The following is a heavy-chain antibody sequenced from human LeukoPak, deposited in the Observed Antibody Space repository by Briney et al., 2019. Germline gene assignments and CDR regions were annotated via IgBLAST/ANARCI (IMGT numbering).Heavy chain of an antibody. Sequence: SETLSLTCAVYGGSFSGYYWSWIRQPPGKGLEWIGEINHSGSTNYNPSLKSRVTILVDTSKSQFSLKLSSVTAADTAVYYCARGPRITMIVVVMKPFDYWGQGTLVTVSS. CDR3: ARGPRITMIVVVMKPFDY. V-gene: IGHV4-34*01. CDR2: INHSGST. CDR1: GGSFSGYY. J-gene: IGHJ4*02. D-gene: IGHD3-22*01.